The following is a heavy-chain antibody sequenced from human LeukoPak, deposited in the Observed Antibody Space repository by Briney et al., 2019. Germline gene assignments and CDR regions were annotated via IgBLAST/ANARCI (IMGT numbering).Heavy chain of an antibody. V-gene: IGHV4-39*01. Sequence: SEPLSLTCTVSGGSISSSSYYWGWIRQPPGKGLEWIGSIYYSGSTYYNPSLKSRVTISVDTSKNQFSLKLSSVTAADTAVYYCARIDVYYYDSSGYRPYNWFDPWGQGTLVTVSS. CDR3: ARIDVYYYDSSGYRPYNWFDP. D-gene: IGHD3-22*01. CDR1: GGSISSSSYY. J-gene: IGHJ5*02. CDR2: IYYSGST.